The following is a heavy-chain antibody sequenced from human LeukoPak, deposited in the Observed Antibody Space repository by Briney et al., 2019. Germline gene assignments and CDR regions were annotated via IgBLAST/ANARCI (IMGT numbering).Heavy chain of an antibody. CDR2: INPNSGGT. V-gene: IGHV1-2*03. CDR1: GYTFTGYY. J-gene: IGHJ6*02. Sequence: LVASVKVSCKASGYTFTGYYMHWVRQAPGQGLEWMGWINPNSGGTNYAQKFQGRVTMTRDTSISTAYMELSRLRSDDTAVYYCARVEESSGVYYYYGMDVWGQGTTVTVSS. D-gene: IGHD6-19*01. CDR3: ARVEESSGVYYYYGMDV.